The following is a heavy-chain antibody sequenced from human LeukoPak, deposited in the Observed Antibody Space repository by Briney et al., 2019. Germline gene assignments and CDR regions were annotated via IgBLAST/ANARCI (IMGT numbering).Heavy chain of an antibody. V-gene: IGHV4-38-2*01. CDR3: ARGQRWLQYDDAFDI. J-gene: IGHJ3*02. CDR1: GGSFSGYY. D-gene: IGHD5-24*01. Sequence: PSETLSLTCAVYGGSFSGYYWGWIRQPPGKGLEWIGSIYHSGSTYYNPSLESRVTISLDTSKNQFSLKLSSVTAADTAMYYCARGQRWLQYDDAFDIWGQGTMVIVSS. CDR2: IYHSGST.